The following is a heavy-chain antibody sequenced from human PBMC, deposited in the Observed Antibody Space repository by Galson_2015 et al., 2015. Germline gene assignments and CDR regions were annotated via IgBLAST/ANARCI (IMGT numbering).Heavy chain of an antibody. V-gene: IGHV1-58*01. CDR3: AADPYGSGSYGYYYGMDV. CDR1: GFTFTSSA. J-gene: IGHJ6*02. CDR2: IVVGSGNT. D-gene: IGHD3-10*01. Sequence: ASGFTFTSSAVQWVRQARGQRLEWIGWIVVGSGNTNYAQKFQERVTVTRDMSTSTAYMELSSLRSEDTAVYYCAADPYGSGSYGYYYGMDVWGQGTTVTVSS.